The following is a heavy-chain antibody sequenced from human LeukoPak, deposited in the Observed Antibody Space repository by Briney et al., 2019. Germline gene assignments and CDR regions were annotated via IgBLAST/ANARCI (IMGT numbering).Heavy chain of an antibody. D-gene: IGHD2-2*02. CDR1: GGTFSSYA. J-gene: IGHJ5*02. Sequence: ASVKVSCKASGGTFSSYAISWVRQAPGQGLEWMGGIIPIFGTANYAQKFQGRVTITMDESTSTAYMELSSLRSEDTAVYYCARDRCSSTSCYRWFDPWGQGTLVTVSS. V-gene: IGHV1-69*05. CDR3: ARDRCSSTSCYRWFDP. CDR2: IIPIFGTA.